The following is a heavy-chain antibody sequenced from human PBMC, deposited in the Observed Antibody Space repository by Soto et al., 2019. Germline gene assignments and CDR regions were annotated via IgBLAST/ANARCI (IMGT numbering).Heavy chain of an antibody. CDR2: ISQSGGFT. CDR1: GITFSTYA. CDR3: VIGRYNTSSYYYGMDV. J-gene: IGHJ6*02. V-gene: IGHV3-23*01. D-gene: IGHD6-6*01. Sequence: PGGSLRLSCAASGITFSTYAMSWVRQAPGKGLEWVAAISQSGGFTMYADSVKGRFTISRDNSKSTLVVQMNSLRAEDTAVYYCVIGRYNTSSYYYGMDVWGQGTTVTVSS.